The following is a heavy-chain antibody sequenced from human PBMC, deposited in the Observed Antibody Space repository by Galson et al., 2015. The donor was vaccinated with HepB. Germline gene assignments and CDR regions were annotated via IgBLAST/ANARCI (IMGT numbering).Heavy chain of an antibody. J-gene: IGHJ6*02. CDR1: GFTFSSYW. Sequence: SLRLSCATSGFTFSSYWMSWVRQAPGKGLEWVANINQDGSEKYYVDSVKGRFTISRDNAKNSLYLQMNSLRAEDTAVYYCARASYSGGWVMDVWGQGTTVTVSS. D-gene: IGHD6-19*01. V-gene: IGHV3-7*01. CDR3: ARASYSGGWVMDV. CDR2: INQDGSEK.